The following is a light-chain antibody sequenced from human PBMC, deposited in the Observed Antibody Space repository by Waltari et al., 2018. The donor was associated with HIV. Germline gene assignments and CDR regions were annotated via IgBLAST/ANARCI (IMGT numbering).Light chain of an antibody. Sequence: EIVMTQSPATVSVSPGERATLSCRASQSVSSNLAWYQQKPGQAPRLFIYGASTRTTGIAPRFSGSGSETEFTLTINSLQSEDFAVYYCQQYNNWPPTFGQGTKLEIK. CDR1: QSVSSN. J-gene: IGKJ2*01. CDR2: GAS. CDR3: QQYNNWPPT. V-gene: IGKV3-15*01.